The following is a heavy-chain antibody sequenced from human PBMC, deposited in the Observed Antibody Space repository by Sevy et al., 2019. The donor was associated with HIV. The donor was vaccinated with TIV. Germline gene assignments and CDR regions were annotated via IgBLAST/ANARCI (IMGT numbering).Heavy chain of an antibody. CDR3: AREGLGYCSSTSCHYYMDV. Sequence: ASVKVSCKASGGTFSSYAISWVRQAPGQGLEWMGGIIPIFGTANYEQKFQGRVTITADKSTSTAYMELSSLRSEDTAVYYCAREGLGYCSSTSCHYYMDVWGKGTTVTVSS. CDR2: IIPIFGTA. D-gene: IGHD2-2*01. J-gene: IGHJ6*03. CDR1: GGTFSSYA. V-gene: IGHV1-69*06.